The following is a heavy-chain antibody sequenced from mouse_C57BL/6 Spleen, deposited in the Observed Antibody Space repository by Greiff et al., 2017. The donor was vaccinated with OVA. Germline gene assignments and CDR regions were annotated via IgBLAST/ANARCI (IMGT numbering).Heavy chain of an antibody. V-gene: IGHV5-4*01. CDR2: ISDGGSYT. Sequence: DVQLVESGGGLVKPGGSLKLSCAASGFTFSSYAMAWVRQTPDKRLEWVATISDGGSYTYYPDNVKGRIPISRDNAKNTLYLHMSHLKSEDTAMYSSERTGTGYWGQGTTRTVSS. D-gene: IGHD4-1*01. CDR1: GFTFSSYA. J-gene: IGHJ2*01. CDR3: ERTGTGY.